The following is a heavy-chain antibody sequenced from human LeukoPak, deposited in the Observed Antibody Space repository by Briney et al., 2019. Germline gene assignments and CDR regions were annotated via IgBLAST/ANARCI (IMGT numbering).Heavy chain of an antibody. CDR3: GRGDPDY. CDR2: INQAGSDK. V-gene: IGHV3-7*01. Sequence: GGSLRLSCAVSGSPFSTFWMNWVRQAPGKGLEWVANINQAGSDKYYVDSVKGRFTISRDNARNSLYLQMNSLRAEDTAVYYCGRGDPDYWGQGTLVTVSS. J-gene: IGHJ4*02. CDR1: GSPFSTFW.